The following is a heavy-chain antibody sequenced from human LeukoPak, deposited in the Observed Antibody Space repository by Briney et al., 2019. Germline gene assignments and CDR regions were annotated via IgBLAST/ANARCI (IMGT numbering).Heavy chain of an antibody. CDR1: GFTFNNYA. CDR3: AELGITMIGGV. D-gene: IGHD3-10*02. V-gene: IGHV3-23*01. CDR2: LSGSGGIT. Sequence: GGSLRLSCSASGFTFNNYAMLWVRQAPGKGLEWVSGLSGSGGITNYANSVKGRFTISRDNAKNSLYLQMNSLRAEDTAVYYCAELGITMIGGVWGKGTTVTISS. J-gene: IGHJ6*04.